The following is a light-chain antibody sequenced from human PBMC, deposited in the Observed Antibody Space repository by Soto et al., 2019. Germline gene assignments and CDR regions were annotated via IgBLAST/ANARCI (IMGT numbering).Light chain of an antibody. CDR3: SSYTSSSTCNYV. V-gene: IGLV2-14*01. Sequence: QSVLTQPASVSGSPGQSITISCTGTSSDVGGYSYVSWYQQHPGKAPKLMIYDVSNRPSGVSNRFSGSKSGNTASLTISGLQAEDEADYYCSSYTSSSTCNYVFGTGTKVTVL. CDR1: SSDVGGYSY. CDR2: DVS. J-gene: IGLJ1*01.